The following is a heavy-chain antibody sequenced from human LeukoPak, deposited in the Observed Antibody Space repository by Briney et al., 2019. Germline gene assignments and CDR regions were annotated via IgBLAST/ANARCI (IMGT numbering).Heavy chain of an antibody. CDR3: RTRGEVDTGERDIDY. Sequence: GGSLRLSCAASGFTFSSYAMSWVRQAPGKGLEWVSAISGSGGSTYYADSVKGRFTISRDNSKNTLYLQMNSLRAEDTAVYYCRTRGEVDTGERDIDYWGQGTLVTVSS. CDR1: GFTFSSYA. J-gene: IGHJ4*02. V-gene: IGHV3-23*01. CDR2: ISGSGGST. D-gene: IGHD5-18*01.